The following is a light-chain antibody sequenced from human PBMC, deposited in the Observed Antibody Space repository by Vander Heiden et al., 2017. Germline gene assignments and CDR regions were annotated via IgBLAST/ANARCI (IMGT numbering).Light chain of an antibody. CDR1: SSDVGGYHY. J-gene: IGLJ2*01. CDR3: SSYASSNNLV. CDR2: EVS. Sequence: QSALTQPPSASGSPGQSVTISCTGTSSDVGGYHYVSWYQQHPGKAPKLMFYEVSKRPSGVPDRFSGSKSGTTASLTVSGLQAEDEADYYCSSYASSNNLVFGGGTKLTVL. V-gene: IGLV2-8*01.